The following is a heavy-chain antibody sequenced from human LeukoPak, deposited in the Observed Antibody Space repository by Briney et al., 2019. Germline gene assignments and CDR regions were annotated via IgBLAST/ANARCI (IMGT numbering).Heavy chain of an antibody. Sequence: GESLKISCKGSGYSFTNYWIGWVRQMPGKGLEWMGIIYPGDSNTRYSPSFQGQITISADKSISTAYLHRSSLKASDTAMYYCARSTFSWFDPWGQGTLVTVSS. CDR3: ARSTFSWFDP. V-gene: IGHV5-51*01. CDR2: IYPGDSNT. J-gene: IGHJ5*02. CDR1: GYSFTNYW.